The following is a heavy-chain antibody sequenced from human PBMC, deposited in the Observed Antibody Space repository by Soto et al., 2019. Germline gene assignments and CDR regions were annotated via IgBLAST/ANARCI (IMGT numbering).Heavy chain of an antibody. CDR3: AKALLRYDSSGHGYYGMDV. CDR1: GFTFSSYG. Sequence: GGSLRLSCAASGFTFSSYGMHWVRQAPGKGLEWVAVISYDGSNKYYADSVKGRFTISRDNSKNTLYLQMNSLRAEGTAVYYCAKALLRYDSSGHGYYGMDVWGQGTTVTVSS. J-gene: IGHJ6*02. CDR2: ISYDGSNK. V-gene: IGHV3-30*18. D-gene: IGHD3-22*01.